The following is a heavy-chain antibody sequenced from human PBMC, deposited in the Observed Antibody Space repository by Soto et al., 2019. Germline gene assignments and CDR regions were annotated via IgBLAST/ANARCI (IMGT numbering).Heavy chain of an antibody. Sequence: QVQLQESDPGLVKPSETLSLTCTVSGGSLIDHYWNWIRQTPGKGLHWIGYVYYSGGTNYNPSLKSRVTMSVDTSKNQFSLNLGSVTAADTAVYYCARGNDWKSSTFDIWGQGTMVSVSS. CDR3: ARGNDWKSSTFDI. CDR2: VYYSGGT. J-gene: IGHJ3*02. D-gene: IGHD2-21*01. CDR1: GGSLIDHY. V-gene: IGHV4-59*11.